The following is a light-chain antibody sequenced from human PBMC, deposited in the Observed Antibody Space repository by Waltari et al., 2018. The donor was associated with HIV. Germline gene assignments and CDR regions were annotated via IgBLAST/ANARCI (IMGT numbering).Light chain of an antibody. V-gene: IGKV3-15*01. J-gene: IGKJ3*01. CDR1: QSVSRN. CDR2: CAA. CDR3: QQYNDWPRLT. Sequence: EIVMTQSPATLSVSPGERATPSCRASQSVSRNLGWYQQKPGQAPRLLIYCAAMRATGIAARFSGSGSGTEFTLTISSLQSEDFAVYYCQQYNDWPRLTFGPGTKVDIK.